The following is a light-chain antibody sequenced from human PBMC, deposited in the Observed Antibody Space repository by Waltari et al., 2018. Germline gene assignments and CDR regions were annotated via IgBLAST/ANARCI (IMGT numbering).Light chain of an antibody. CDR3: QVWDNYADHVI. CDR2: DDD. CDR1: NIGSKS. J-gene: IGLJ2*01. V-gene: IGLV3-21*02. Sequence: SSVLTQPPSVSVAPGQTATITCGGNNIGSKSVHWYQQKPGQAPGLVVYDDDGRPSGIPERISGSNSANTATLTINRVEVGDEAAYFCQVWDNYADHVIFGGGTKLTVL.